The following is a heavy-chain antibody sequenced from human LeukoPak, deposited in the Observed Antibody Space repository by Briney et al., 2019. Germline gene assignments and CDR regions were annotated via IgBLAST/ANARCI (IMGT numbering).Heavy chain of an antibody. Sequence: PSETLSLTCTVSGGSISSSSYYWGWIRQPPGKGLEWIGSMYYSGGTYYNPSLKSRLTISVDTSKNQFSLKLSSVTAADTAVYYCARGKKQWLVPYFDYWGQGTLVTVSS. J-gene: IGHJ4*02. CDR2: MYYSGGT. CDR1: GGSISSSSYY. D-gene: IGHD6-19*01. CDR3: ARGKKQWLVPYFDY. V-gene: IGHV4-39*07.